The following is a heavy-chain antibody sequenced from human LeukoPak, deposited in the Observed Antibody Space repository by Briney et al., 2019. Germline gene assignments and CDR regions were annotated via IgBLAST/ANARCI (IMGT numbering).Heavy chain of an antibody. D-gene: IGHD5-18*01. CDR1: GYTLTELS. J-gene: IGHJ4*02. CDR2: FDPEDGET. CDR3: ARDVDTAPDY. V-gene: IGHV1-24*01. Sequence: ASVKVSCKVSGYTLTELSMHWVRQAPGKGLEWMGGFDPEDGETIYAQKFQGRVTMTTDTSTSTAYMELRSLRSDDTAVYYCARDVDTAPDYWGQGTLVTVSS.